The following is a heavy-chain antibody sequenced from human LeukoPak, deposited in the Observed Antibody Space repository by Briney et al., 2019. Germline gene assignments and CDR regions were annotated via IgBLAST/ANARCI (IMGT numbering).Heavy chain of an antibody. J-gene: IGHJ3*02. CDR3: ARGVTLNDAFDI. CDR2: INPNSGGT. Sequence: ASVKVSCKASGYTLTGYYMHWVRQAPGQGLEWMGWINPNSGGTNYAQKFQGRVTMTRDTSISTAYMELSRLRSDDTAVYYCARGVTLNDAFDIWGQGTMVTVSS. CDR1: GYTLTGYY. V-gene: IGHV1-2*02. D-gene: IGHD4-23*01.